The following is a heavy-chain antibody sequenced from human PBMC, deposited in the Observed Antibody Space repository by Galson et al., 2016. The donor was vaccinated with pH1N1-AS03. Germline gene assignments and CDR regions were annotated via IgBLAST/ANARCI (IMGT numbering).Heavy chain of an antibody. V-gene: IGHV1-69*13. CDR3: AREVSGSYGLDY. D-gene: IGHD1-26*01. CDR1: GGTFGSYA. CDR2: IIPIFGTR. J-gene: IGHJ4*02. Sequence: SVKVSCKASGGTFGSYAVSWVRQAPGQGLEWMGGIIPIFGTRHYAQSFQGRVTITADESTTTASMELNSLRFEDTAMYYCAREVSGSYGLDYWGQGTQVTVSS.